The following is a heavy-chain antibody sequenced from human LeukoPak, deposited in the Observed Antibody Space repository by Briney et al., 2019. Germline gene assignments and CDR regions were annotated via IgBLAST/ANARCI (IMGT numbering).Heavy chain of an antibody. J-gene: IGHJ3*02. D-gene: IGHD3-10*01. Sequence: GRALRLSCAASGFTFSRYAIHWVRQPPGKGLEWVTVISFDGSDKYYADSVKGRFTISRDNSQNTVYLQMSSLRAEDTAVYLCARGRAAGTFLSLDAFDIWGQGTMVTVSS. CDR2: ISFDGSDK. CDR1: GFTFSRYA. V-gene: IGHV3-30*04. CDR3: ARGRAAGTFLSLDAFDI.